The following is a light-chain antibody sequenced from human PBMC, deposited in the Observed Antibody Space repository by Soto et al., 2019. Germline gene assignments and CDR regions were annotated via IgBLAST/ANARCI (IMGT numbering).Light chain of an antibody. J-gene: IGLJ1*01. CDR3: ISYTVSRSYV. V-gene: IGLV2-14*01. Sequence: QSALTQPASVSGSPGQSITISCSGPSSDIGTYDHVAWFQQFPGKTPKLMIYSVSNRPSGVSYRFSGSKSGNTASLTISGLQAEDEADYYCISYTVSRSYVFGTGTKVTVL. CDR1: SSDIGTYDH. CDR2: SVS.